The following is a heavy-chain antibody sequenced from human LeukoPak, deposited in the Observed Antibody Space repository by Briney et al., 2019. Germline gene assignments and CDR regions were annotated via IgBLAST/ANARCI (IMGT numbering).Heavy chain of an antibody. CDR1: GGAVSSYY. V-gene: IGHV4-59*02. CDR3: ARGPPGGQFDP. CDR2: IHYSGDT. Sequence: SETLSLTCTVSGGAVSSYYWSWLRQPPGKGLEWIAYIHYSGDTNSNPSLKSRVSVSVDTSKNQVSLKLRSVTAADAAVYYCARGPPGGQFDPWGQGTLVTVSS. J-gene: IGHJ5*02. D-gene: IGHD3-10*01.